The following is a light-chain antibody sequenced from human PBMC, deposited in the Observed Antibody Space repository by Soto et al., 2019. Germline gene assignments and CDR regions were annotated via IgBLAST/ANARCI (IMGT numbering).Light chain of an antibody. V-gene: IGKV3-20*01. J-gene: IGKJ1*01. Sequence: EIVLTQSPGTLSLSPGERATLSCRASQSVSSSYLAWYQQKPGQAPRLLIYGASSRATGIPDRFSGSGSGKELNLHNKQLEPEDFAVYYCQQYGSSRTFGQGTKVEIK. CDR2: GAS. CDR1: QSVSSSY. CDR3: QQYGSSRT.